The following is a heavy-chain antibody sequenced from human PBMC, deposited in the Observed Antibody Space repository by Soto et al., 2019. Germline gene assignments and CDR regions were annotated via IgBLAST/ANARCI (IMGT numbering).Heavy chain of an antibody. V-gene: IGHV1-18*01. D-gene: IGHD3-10*01. CDR1: GYTFTSYG. CDR3: ARVGTMVRGYDSFGY. Sequence: ASVKVSCKASGYTFTSYGISWVRQAPGQGLEWMGWISAYNGNTNYAQKLQGRVTMTTDTSTSTAYMELRSLRPDDTAVYYCARVGTMVRGYDSFGYWGQGTLVTVSS. J-gene: IGHJ4*02. CDR2: ISAYNGNT.